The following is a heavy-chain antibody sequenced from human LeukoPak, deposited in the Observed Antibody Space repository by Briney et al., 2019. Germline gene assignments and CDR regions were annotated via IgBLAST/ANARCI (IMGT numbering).Heavy chain of an antibody. J-gene: IGHJ6*04. V-gene: IGHV3-30*03. CDR1: GFTFSSYG. CDR2: ISYDGSSK. CDR3: ARAAAGSYGMDV. Sequence: PGGSLRLSCAASGFTFSSYGMHWVRQAPGKGLEWVAVISYDGSSKYYADSVKGRFTISRDNSENTLYLQMNSLRAEDTAVYYCARAAAGSYGMDVWGKGTTVTVSS. D-gene: IGHD6-13*01.